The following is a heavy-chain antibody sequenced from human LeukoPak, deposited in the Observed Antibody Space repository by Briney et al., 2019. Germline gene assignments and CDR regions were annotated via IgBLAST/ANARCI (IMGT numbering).Heavy chain of an antibody. CDR2: ISSSSSTT. Sequence: GGSLRLSCAASGFSFSDYNMNWVRQAPGKGLEWVAYISSSSSTTHYADSVTGRFSISRDNAKSSLYLQMNSLRVEDTAVYYCAKDDCYDTSGYRDWGQGTLVTVSS. V-gene: IGHV3-48*01. J-gene: IGHJ4*02. D-gene: IGHD3-22*01. CDR3: AKDDCYDTSGYRD. CDR1: GFSFSDYN.